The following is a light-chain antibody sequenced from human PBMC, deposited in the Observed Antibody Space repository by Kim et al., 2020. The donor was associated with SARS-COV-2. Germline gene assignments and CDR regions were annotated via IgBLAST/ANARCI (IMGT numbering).Light chain of an antibody. CDR2: DVS. V-gene: IGLV2-11*01. J-gene: IGLJ3*02. CDR3: CSYAGSYRGV. Sequence: GQSVTISCTGTSSDVGGYNYVSWYQQHPGKAPKLMIYDVSKRPSGVPDRFSGSKSGNTAYLTISGLQAEDEADYYCCSYAGSYRGVFGGGTQLTVL. CDR1: SSDVGGYNY.